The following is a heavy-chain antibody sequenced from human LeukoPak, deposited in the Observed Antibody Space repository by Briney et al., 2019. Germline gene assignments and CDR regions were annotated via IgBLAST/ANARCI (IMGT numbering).Heavy chain of an antibody. CDR2: IYTSGST. CDR3: ARGIGYYYDSSGHRIDY. J-gene: IGHJ4*02. D-gene: IGHD3-22*01. Sequence: PSETLSLTCTVSGGSISSYYWSWIRQPAGKGLEWIGRIYTSGSTNYNPSLKSRVTISVDTSKNQFSLKLSSVTAADTAVYYCARGIGYYYDSSGHRIDYWGQGTLVTVSS. V-gene: IGHV4-4*07. CDR1: GGSISSYY.